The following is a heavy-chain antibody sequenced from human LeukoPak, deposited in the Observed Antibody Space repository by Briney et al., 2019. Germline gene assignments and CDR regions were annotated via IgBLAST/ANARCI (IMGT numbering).Heavy chain of an antibody. CDR1: GVSFSGHW. Sequence: GGSLRLSCTASGVSFSGHWMHWARQLPGKGLVWVSRISPTGSTTSYADSVKGRFTVSRDNAKNTLYLQENNLRAEDTAVYYCARGPNSNWSGLDFWGQGTLLTVSS. J-gene: IGHJ4*02. CDR2: ISPTGSTT. D-gene: IGHD6-6*01. V-gene: IGHV3-74*01. CDR3: ARGPNSNWSGLDF.